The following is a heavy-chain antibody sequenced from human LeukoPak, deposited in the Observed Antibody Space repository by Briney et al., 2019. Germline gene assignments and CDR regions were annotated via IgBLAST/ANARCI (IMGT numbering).Heavy chain of an antibody. V-gene: IGHV3-66*01. J-gene: IGHJ4*02. CDR2: LYSGGSA. CDR3: ARGGGDSSGYYFPFEF. CDR1: GLLVRGNY. Sequence: GGSLRLSCGASGLLVRGNYMSWVRQVPGKGLEWVATLYSGGSAYSADSVKGRFTISRDNSKNTVFLQMHSLRVEDTAVYYCARGGGDSSGYYFPFEFWGQGTLVTVSS. D-gene: IGHD3-22*01.